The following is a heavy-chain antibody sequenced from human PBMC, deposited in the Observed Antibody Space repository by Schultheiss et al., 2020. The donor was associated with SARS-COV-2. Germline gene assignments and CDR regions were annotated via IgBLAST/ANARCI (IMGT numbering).Heavy chain of an antibody. V-gene: IGHV1-2*02. CDR1: GFNFNTYY. CDR3: VKDQEQWLVLLSMFDY. Sequence: ASVKVSCRASGFNFNTYYIHWVRQAPGQGLEWMGWININSDGTDYAQKFLGRVTMTRDTSTSTVYMELSSLRSEDTAVYYCVKDQEQWLVLLSMFDYWGQGTLVTVSS. J-gene: IGHJ4*02. CDR2: ININSDGT. D-gene: IGHD6-19*01.